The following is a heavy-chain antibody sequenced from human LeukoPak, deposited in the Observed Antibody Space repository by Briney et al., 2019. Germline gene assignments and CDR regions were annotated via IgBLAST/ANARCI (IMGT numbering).Heavy chain of an antibody. Sequence: SETLSLTCAVYGGSFSGYYWSWIRQPPGKGLEWIGEINHSGSTNYNPSLKSRVTISVDTSKSHFSLKLSSVTAADTAVYYCARVVAAAVTYYYYYYYMDVWGKGTTVTVSS. CDR2: INHSGST. V-gene: IGHV4-34*01. CDR3: ARVVAAAVTYYYYYYYMDV. CDR1: GGSFSGYY. J-gene: IGHJ6*03. D-gene: IGHD6-13*01.